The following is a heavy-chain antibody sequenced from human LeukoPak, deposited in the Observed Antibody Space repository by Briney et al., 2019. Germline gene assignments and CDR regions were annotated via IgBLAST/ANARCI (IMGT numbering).Heavy chain of an antibody. J-gene: IGHJ5*02. V-gene: IGHV3-23*01. Sequence: GGSPRLSCAASGFTFSSYWMSWVRQAPGKGLEWVSAISGSGRTTYYADSVKGRFTISRDNSKSTLYLQMNSLRAEDTAVYYCAKDTNWNYDWFDPWGQGTLVTVSS. CDR1: GFTFSSYW. D-gene: IGHD1-7*01. CDR2: ISGSGRTT. CDR3: AKDTNWNYDWFDP.